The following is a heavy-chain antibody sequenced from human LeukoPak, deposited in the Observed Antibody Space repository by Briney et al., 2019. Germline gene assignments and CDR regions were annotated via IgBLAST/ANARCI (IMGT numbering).Heavy chain of an antibody. CDR2: IYYSGST. CDR3: ARDGDGSGSGWFDP. D-gene: IGHD1-26*01. CDR1: GGSISSYY. Sequence: RASETLSLTCTVSGGSISSYYWSWIRQPPGKGLEWIGYIYYSGSTNYNPSLKSRVTISVDTSKNQFSLKLSSVTAADTAVYYCARDGDGSGSGWFDPWGQGTLVTVSS. J-gene: IGHJ5*02. V-gene: IGHV4-59*01.